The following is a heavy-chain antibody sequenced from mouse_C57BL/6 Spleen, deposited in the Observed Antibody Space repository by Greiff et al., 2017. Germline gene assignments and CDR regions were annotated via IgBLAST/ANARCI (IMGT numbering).Heavy chain of an antibody. CDR3: ARNLLPYAMDY. Sequence: QVQLQQSGPGLVQPSQSLSITCTVSGFSLTSYGVHWVRQSPGKGLEWLGVIWSGGSTDYNAAFISRLSISKDNSKSQVFFKMNSLQAEDTAIYYCARNLLPYAMDYWGQGTSVTVSS. V-gene: IGHV2-2*01. J-gene: IGHJ4*01. CDR2: IWSGGST. CDR1: GFSLTSYG. D-gene: IGHD2-10*01.